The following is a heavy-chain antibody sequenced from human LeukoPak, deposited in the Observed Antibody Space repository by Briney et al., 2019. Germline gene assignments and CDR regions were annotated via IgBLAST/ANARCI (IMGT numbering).Heavy chain of an antibody. CDR2: ISYDGSDK. D-gene: IGHD2-2*01. CDR1: GLTFSSQG. V-gene: IGHV3-30*18. J-gene: IGHJ4*02. Sequence: PGGSLRLSCVASGLTFSSQGMPWVRQAPGKGPEWVAIISYDGSDKYYADSVKGRFTISRDNSKNTLYLQMNSLRAEDTAVYYCAKAPLRCDSTSCYGDSWGQGTLVTVSS. CDR3: AKAPLRCDSTSCYGDS.